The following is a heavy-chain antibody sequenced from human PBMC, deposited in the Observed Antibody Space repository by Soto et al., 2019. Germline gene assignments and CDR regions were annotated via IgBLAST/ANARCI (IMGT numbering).Heavy chain of an antibody. V-gene: IGHV3-30-3*01. CDR1: GFTFSSYA. CDR2: ISYDGSNK. Sequence: GGSLRLSCAASGFTFSSYAMHWVRQAPGKGLEWVAVISYDGSNKYYADSVKGRFTISRDNSKNTLYLQMNSLRAEDTAVYYCARDDRPLYDSSGYYLWAFDIWGQGTMVTVSS. CDR3: ARDDRPLYDSSGYYLWAFDI. J-gene: IGHJ3*02. D-gene: IGHD3-22*01.